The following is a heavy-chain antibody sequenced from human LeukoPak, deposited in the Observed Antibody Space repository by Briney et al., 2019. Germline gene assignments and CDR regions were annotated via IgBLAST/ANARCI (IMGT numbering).Heavy chain of an antibody. Sequence: GGSLRLSCAASGFTFSSTWMHWVRQAPGKGLEWVSVIYSGGSTYYADSVRGRFTISRDNSKNTLFLQMNSLRAGDTAVYYCARRAGIYSHPYDYWGQGTLVTVSS. V-gene: IGHV3-53*01. CDR3: ARRAGIYSHPYDY. CDR2: IYSGGST. J-gene: IGHJ4*02. D-gene: IGHD1-14*01. CDR1: GFTFSSTW.